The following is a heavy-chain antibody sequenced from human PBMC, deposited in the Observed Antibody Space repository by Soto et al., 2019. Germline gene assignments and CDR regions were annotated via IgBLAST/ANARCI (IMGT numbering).Heavy chain of an antibody. D-gene: IGHD6-13*01. J-gene: IGHJ4*02. CDR3: ARVIAAAVDFDY. V-gene: IGHV1-18*01. Sequence: QVQLVQSGAEVKKPGASVKVSCKASGYTFTSYGISWVRQAPGQGLEWMGWISAYNGNTNYAQKLQGRVTMTTDTXTSTAYXXXRSLRXDDTAVYYCARVIAAAVDFDYWGQGTLVTVSS. CDR1: GYTFTSYG. CDR2: ISAYNGNT.